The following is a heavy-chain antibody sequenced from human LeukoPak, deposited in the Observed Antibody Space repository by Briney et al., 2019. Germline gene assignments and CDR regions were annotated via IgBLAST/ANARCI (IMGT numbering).Heavy chain of an antibody. J-gene: IGHJ4*02. CDR1: GGSISSYY. CDR2: IYYSGST. V-gene: IGHV4-59*08. Sequence: SETLSLTCTVPGGSISSYYWSWIRQPPGKGLEWIGYIYYSGSTNYNPSLKSRVTISVDTSKNQFSLKLSSVTAADTAVYYCARGVLLWFGEQQSYFDYWGQGTLVTVSS. D-gene: IGHD3-10*01. CDR3: ARGVLLWFGEQQSYFDY.